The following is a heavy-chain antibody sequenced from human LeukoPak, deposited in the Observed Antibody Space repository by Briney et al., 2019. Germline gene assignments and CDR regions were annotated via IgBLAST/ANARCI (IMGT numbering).Heavy chain of an antibody. J-gene: IGHJ6*02. D-gene: IGHD2-21*02. CDR1: GGSISSYY. Sequence: SETLSLTCTVSGGSISSYYWSWIRQPPGKGLEWIGYTYYSGSTNYNPSLKSRVTISVDTSKNQFSLKLSSVTAADTAVYYCAMAYCGGDCYSSYYGMDVWGQGTTATVSS. CDR2: TYYSGST. CDR3: AMAYCGGDCYSSYYGMDV. V-gene: IGHV4-59*01.